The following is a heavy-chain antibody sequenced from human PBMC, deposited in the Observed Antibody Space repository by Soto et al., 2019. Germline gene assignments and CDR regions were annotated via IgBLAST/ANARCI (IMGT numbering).Heavy chain of an antibody. CDR1: GGSISSGCYS. D-gene: IGHD5-12*01. CDR2: IYHSGST. Sequence: SETLSLTCAVSGGSISSGCYSWSWIRQPPGKGLEWIGYIYHSGSTYYNPSLKSRVTISVDRSKNQFSLKLSSVTAADTAVYYCAAGGGLPRYYWGQGTLVTVSS. V-gene: IGHV4-30-2*01. J-gene: IGHJ4*02. CDR3: AAGGGLPRYY.